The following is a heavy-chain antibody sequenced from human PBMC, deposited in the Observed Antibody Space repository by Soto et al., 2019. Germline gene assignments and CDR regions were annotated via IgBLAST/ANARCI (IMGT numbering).Heavy chain of an antibody. V-gene: IGHV3-33*01. D-gene: IGHD6-13*01. CDR3: ARDKAGTSSEDNYYYYYGMDV. CDR2: IWYDGSNK. CDR1: VFTFSSYG. Sequence: GGSLRLSCAASVFTFSSYGMHWVRQAPGKGLGWVAGIWYDGSNKYYADSVKGRFTISRDNSKNTLYLQMNSLRAEDTAVYYCARDKAGTSSEDNYYYYYGMDVWGQGNTVNRLL. J-gene: IGHJ6*02.